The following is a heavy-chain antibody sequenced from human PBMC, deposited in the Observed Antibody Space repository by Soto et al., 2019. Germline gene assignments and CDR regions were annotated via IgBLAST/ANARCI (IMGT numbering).Heavy chain of an antibody. CDR3: ARGLRDYGDYYPDY. Sequence: QVQLQQWGAGLLKPSETLSLTCAVYGGSFSGYYWSWIRQPPGKGLEWIGEINHSGSTNYNPSLNSRVTTAVDTSKNQFSLKLSSVTAADTAVYYCARGLRDYGDYYPDYWGQGTLVTVSS. CDR2: INHSGST. V-gene: IGHV4-34*01. CDR1: GGSFSGYY. J-gene: IGHJ4*02. D-gene: IGHD4-17*01.